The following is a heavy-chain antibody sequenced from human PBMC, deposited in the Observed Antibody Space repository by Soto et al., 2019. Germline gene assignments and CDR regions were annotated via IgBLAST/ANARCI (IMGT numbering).Heavy chain of an antibody. J-gene: IGHJ6*01. CDR3: ARGGTNLRVQTAQAHYYRMDF. CDR2: ISAYSGNT. D-gene: IGHD2-2*01. Sequence: ASVKVSCKASGYTFTSYGISWVRQAPGQGLEWMGWISAYSGNTNSAQKLQGRVTMTIDTSPSTAYMELRSLRSDDTAMYYCARGGTNLRVQTAQAHYYRMDFWAQGTTVTLSS. CDR1: GYTFTSYG. V-gene: IGHV1-18*04.